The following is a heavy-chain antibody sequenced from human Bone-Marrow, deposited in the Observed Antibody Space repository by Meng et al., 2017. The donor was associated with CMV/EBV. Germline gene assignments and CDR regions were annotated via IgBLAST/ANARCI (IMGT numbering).Heavy chain of an antibody. D-gene: IGHD2-2*01. V-gene: IGHV1-2*02. Sequence: ASVKVSCKASGYTFTSYDINWVRQATGQGLEWMGWINPNSGGTNYAQKFQGRVTMTRDTSISTAYMELSRLRSDDTAVYYCARDRRVVVVPAASRVRSNWFDPWGQGTLVTVSS. CDR2: INPNSGGT. J-gene: IGHJ5*02. CDR1: GYTFTSYD. CDR3: ARDRRVVVVPAASRVRSNWFDP.